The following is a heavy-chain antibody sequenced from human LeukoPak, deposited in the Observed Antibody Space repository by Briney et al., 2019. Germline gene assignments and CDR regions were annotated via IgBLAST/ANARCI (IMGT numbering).Heavy chain of an antibody. J-gene: IGHJ4*02. Sequence: GASVKVSCKASGYTSTSYAMHWVRQAPGQRLEWMGWINAGNGNTKYSQKFQGRVTITRDTSASTAYMELSSLRSEDTAVYYCARGGSGSYLVAYWGQGTLVTVSS. V-gene: IGHV1-3*01. CDR1: GYTSTSYA. D-gene: IGHD3-10*01. CDR3: ARGGSGSYLVAY. CDR2: INAGNGNT.